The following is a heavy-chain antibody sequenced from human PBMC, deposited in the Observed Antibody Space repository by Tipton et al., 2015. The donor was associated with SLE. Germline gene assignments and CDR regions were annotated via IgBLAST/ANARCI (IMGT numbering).Heavy chain of an antibody. V-gene: IGHV1-18*01. CDR3: VRVAVGWFDT. CDR1: GYTFPNYV. Sequence: QLVQSGAELKKPGASVKVSCKASGYTFPNYVLNWVRQAPGQGLEWMGWISAHNGNTKLQQKFQGRVLMTTDTSTNTAFMELRGLRYDDTALYYCVRVAVGWFDTWGQGTLVTVSP. CDR2: ISAHNGNT. D-gene: IGHD2-15*01. J-gene: IGHJ5*02.